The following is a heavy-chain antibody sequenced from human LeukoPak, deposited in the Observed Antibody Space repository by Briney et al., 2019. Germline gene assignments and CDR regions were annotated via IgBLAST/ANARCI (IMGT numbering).Heavy chain of an antibody. Sequence: SQTLSLTCTVSGGSIGSGGYYWSWIRQHPGKGLEWIGNIYYSGTTYYNPSLKSRVTISVDTSKNQFSLKLSSVTAADTAVYFCARSATAYYDFWSGLDYWGQGTLVTVSS. CDR3: ARSATAYYDFWSGLDY. CDR1: GGSIGSGGYY. D-gene: IGHD3-3*01. V-gene: IGHV4-31*03. J-gene: IGHJ4*02. CDR2: IYYSGTT.